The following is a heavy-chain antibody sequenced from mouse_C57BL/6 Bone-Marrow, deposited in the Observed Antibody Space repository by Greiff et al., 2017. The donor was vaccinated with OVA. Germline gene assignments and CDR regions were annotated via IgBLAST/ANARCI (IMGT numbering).Heavy chain of an antibody. CDR2: IDPSDSET. CDR1: GYTFTSYW. J-gene: IGHJ4*01. Sequence: QVQLQQSGAELVRPGSSVKLSCKASGYTFTSYWMHWVKQRPIQGLEWIGNIDPSDSETHYNQKFKDKATLTVDKSSSTAYMQLSSLTSEDSAVYYCATRSTMVTTGDYYAMDYWGQGTTVTVSS. D-gene: IGHD2-2*01. V-gene: IGHV1-52*01. CDR3: ATRSTMVTTGDYYAMDY.